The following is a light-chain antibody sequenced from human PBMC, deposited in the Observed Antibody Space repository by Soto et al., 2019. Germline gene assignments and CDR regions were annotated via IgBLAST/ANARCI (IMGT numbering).Light chain of an antibody. Sequence: QLTLSPGSLSASVGDTVTIICRARQRIGSYLIGYQQKPGRAPNLLIQGGSTLQSGVPPRFSGGGGWTDFTLTISSLQPEDFASYYCQQIYTIPLTFGGGTKVDI. CDR2: GGS. V-gene: IGKV1-39*01. CDR3: QQIYTIPLT. J-gene: IGKJ4*01. CDR1: QRIGSY.